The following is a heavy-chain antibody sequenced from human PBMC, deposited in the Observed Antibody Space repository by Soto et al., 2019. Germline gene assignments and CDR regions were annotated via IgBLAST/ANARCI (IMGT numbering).Heavy chain of an antibody. CDR1: GFTFSSYA. CDR2: ISGSGGST. J-gene: IGHJ4*02. CDR3: AKPPLLASAYYFGC. Sequence: EVQLLESGGGLVQPGGSLRLSCAASGFTFSSYAMSWVRQAPGKGLEWVSAISGSGGSTYYADSVKGRFTISRDNSQNALYMQMNSLRAEDTAVYYCAKPPLLASAYYFGCWGQGTLVTVAS. V-gene: IGHV3-23*01.